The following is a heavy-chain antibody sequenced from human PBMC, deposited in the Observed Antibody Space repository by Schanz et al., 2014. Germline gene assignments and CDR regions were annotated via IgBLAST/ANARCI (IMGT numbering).Heavy chain of an antibody. CDR2: ISPTGSST. V-gene: IGHV3-NL1*01. D-gene: IGHD5-18*01. J-gene: IGHJ4*02. CDR3: AKYGGGYSYGFVEY. Sequence: QVQLVESGGGVVQPGRSLRLSCAASGITLSGYGLHWVRQAPGKGLEWVSNISPTGSSTYYADSVKGRFTISRDNSKNTLYLQMNSLRAEDTAVYYCAKYGGGYSYGFVEYWGQGILVTVSS. CDR1: GITLSGYG.